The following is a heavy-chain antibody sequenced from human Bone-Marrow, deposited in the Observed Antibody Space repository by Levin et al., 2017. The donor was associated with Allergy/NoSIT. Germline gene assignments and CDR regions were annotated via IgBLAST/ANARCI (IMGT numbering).Heavy chain of an antibody. CDR1: GDTFSSYD. D-gene: IGHD6-6*01. J-gene: IGHJ5*02. Sequence: GASVKVSCKASGDTFSSYDINWVRQASGQGLEWMGWMNPNSGNTVYAKKFQGRVTMTRNTSISTAYVDLSSLRSDDTATYYCATGQGHLVGPPWGQGTLVTVSA. CDR3: ATGQGHLVGPP. CDR2: MNPNSGNT. V-gene: IGHV1-8*01.